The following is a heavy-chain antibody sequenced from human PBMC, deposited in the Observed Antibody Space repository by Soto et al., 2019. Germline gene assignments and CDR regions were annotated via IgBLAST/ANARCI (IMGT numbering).Heavy chain of an antibody. Sequence: QVQLQESGPGLVKPSQTLSLTCTVSGGSISSGGYSWSWIRQHPGKGLEWIGYIYYSGSTYYNPSLKSRVTISVDTSKNPCSLKLCSVTSADPAVYYCARGVATITAVRNYGRDAWGQWTTVTVSS. CDR3: ARGVATITAVRNYGRDA. J-gene: IGHJ6*02. CDR2: IYYSGST. V-gene: IGHV4-31*03. CDR1: GGSISSGGYS. D-gene: IGHD5-12*01.